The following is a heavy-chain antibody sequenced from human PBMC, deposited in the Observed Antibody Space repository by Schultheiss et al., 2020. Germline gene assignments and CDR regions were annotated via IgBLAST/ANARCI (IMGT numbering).Heavy chain of an antibody. Sequence: GGSLRLSCAASGFTVSSNYMSWVRQAPGKGLEWVSVIYSGGSTYYADSVKGRFTISRDNSKNTLYLQMNSLRAEDTAVYYCARGGDSSGYYSPLSFDYWGQGTLVIVSS. J-gene: IGHJ4*02. CDR2: IYSGGST. CDR1: GFTVSSNY. CDR3: ARGGDSSGYYSPLSFDY. V-gene: IGHV3-53*01. D-gene: IGHD3-22*01.